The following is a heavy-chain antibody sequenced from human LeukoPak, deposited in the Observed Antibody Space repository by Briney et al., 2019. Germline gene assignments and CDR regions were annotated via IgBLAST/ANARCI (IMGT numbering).Heavy chain of an antibody. J-gene: IGHJ4*02. Sequence: ASVKVSCKASGYTFTSYDINWVRQATGQGLEWMGWMNPNSGNTAYAQKFQGRVTITRNTSISTAYMELSSLRSDDTAVYFCARGELYGDYDYWGQGTLVTVSS. CDR1: GYTFTSYD. V-gene: IGHV1-8*03. CDR3: ARGELYGDYDY. CDR2: MNPNSGNT. D-gene: IGHD4-17*01.